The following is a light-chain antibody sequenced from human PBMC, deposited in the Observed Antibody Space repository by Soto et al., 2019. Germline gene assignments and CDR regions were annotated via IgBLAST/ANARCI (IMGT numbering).Light chain of an antibody. CDR3: SSYAASNNFYFV. J-gene: IGLJ3*02. CDR2: EVT. CDR1: SSDVGGYNY. Sequence: QSVLTQPHSASGSPGQSVTISCTGTSSDVGGYNYVSWYQQYPGRAPKLMIYEVTKRPSGVPDRFSGSKSGNTASLTVSGLQAEDEADCYCSSYAASNNFYFVFGGGTKLTVL. V-gene: IGLV2-8*01.